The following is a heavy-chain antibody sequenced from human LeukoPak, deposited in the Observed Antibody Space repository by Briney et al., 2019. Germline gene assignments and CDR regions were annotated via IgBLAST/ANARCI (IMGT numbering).Heavy chain of an antibody. CDR1: DLPFVSFA. J-gene: IGHJ4*02. CDR2: ISYDGSNK. Sequence: GGSRRSSCAASDLPFVSFARHWVGKAQGKGLGWGAVISYDGSNKYYADSVKGRFTISRDNSKNTLYLQMNSLRAEDTAVYYCARDWAAVAGPSSIFDYWGQGTLVTVSS. D-gene: IGHD6-19*01. V-gene: IGHV3-30-3*01. CDR3: ARDWAAVAGPSSIFDY.